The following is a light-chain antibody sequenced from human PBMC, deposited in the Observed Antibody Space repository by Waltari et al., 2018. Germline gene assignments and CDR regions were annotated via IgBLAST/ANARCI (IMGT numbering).Light chain of an antibody. CDR3: NSRDSSGNHVF. CDR1: SLRSYY. V-gene: IGLV3-19*01. J-gene: IGLJ2*01. CDR2: GKN. Sequence: SSELTQDPAVSVALGQTVRITCQGDSLRSYYASWYQQKPGQAPVLVIYGKNNRPSGIPDRFSGSSSGNTASLTITGAQAEDEADYYCNSRDSSGNHVFFGGGTKLTVL.